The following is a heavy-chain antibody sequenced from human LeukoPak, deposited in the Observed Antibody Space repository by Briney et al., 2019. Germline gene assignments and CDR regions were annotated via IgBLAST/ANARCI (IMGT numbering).Heavy chain of an antibody. V-gene: IGHV4-59*01. CDR1: DDSISDYN. J-gene: IGHJ4*02. Sequence: SETLSLTCTVSDDSISDYNRGWIRQPPGKGLEWIGYFHNSGTSTYNPSLKSRITISADTSKNQFSLKLNSLTTADTAVYYCTRGAGWLIDYWGQGILVTVSS. CDR3: TRGAGWLIDY. D-gene: IGHD3-16*01. CDR2: FHNSGTS.